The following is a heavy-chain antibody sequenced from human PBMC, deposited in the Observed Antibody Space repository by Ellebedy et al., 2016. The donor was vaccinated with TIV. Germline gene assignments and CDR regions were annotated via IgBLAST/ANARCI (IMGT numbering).Heavy chain of an antibody. CDR2: IWYDGSNK. CDR1: GFTFSSYG. CDR3: ARVSQVWFGELLTRNYYYGMDV. J-gene: IGHJ6*02. D-gene: IGHD3-10*01. Sequence: PGGSLRLSCAASGFTFSSYGMHWVRQAPGKGLEWVAVIWYDGSNKYYADSVKGRFTISRDNSKNTLYLQMNSLIAEDTAVYYCARVSQVWFGELLTRNYYYGMDVWGQGTTVTVSS. V-gene: IGHV3-33*08.